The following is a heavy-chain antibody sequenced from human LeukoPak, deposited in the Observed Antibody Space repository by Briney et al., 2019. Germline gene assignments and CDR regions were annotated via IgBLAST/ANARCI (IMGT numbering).Heavy chain of an antibody. D-gene: IGHD5-18*01. J-gene: IGHJ4*02. Sequence: PGGSLRLSCAASGFTFNNYAMSWVRQAPGKGLEWVSVITGSGGSTYYADSLKGRFTISRDNAKNTLYLQMNSLRADDTAVYYCARDRGYSTADWGQGTLVTVSS. V-gene: IGHV3-23*01. CDR3: ARDRGYSTAD. CDR1: GFTFNNYA. CDR2: ITGSGGST.